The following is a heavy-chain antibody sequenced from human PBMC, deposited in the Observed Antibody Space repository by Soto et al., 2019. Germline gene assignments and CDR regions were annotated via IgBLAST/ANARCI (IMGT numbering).Heavy chain of an antibody. CDR2: ISGSGGST. CDR3: ARRSSGWYFDY. Sequence: EVQLLESGGGLVQPGGSLRLSCAASGFTFSSYAMSWVRQAPGKGLEWVSAISGSGGSTYYADSVKGRFTISRDNSKYTLYLQMSSLRAEDTGVYYCARRSSGWYFDYWGQGTVVTVSS. V-gene: IGHV3-23*01. CDR1: GFTFSSYA. D-gene: IGHD6-19*01. J-gene: IGHJ4*02.